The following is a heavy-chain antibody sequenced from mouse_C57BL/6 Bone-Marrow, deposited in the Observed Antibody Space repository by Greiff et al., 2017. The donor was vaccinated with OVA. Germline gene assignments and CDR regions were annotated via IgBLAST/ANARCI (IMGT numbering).Heavy chain of an antibody. J-gene: IGHJ2*01. CDR1: GYTFTSYW. CDR3: AEESSSYTGFDY. Sequence: QVQLQQPGAELVKPGASVKMSCKASGYTFTSYWITWVKQRPGQGLGWIGDIYPGSGSTNYNEKFKSKATLTVDTSSSTAYMQLSSLTSEDSAVYYCAEESSSYTGFDYWGQGTTLTVSS. D-gene: IGHD1-1*01. V-gene: IGHV1-55*01. CDR2: IYPGSGST.